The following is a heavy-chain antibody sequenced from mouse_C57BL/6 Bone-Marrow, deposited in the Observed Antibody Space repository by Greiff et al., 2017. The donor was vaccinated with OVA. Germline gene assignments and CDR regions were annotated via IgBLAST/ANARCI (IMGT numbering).Heavy chain of an antibody. CDR3: ARWGFLDY. J-gene: IGHJ2*01. V-gene: IGHV1-69*01. CDR1: GYTFTSYW. CDR2: IDPSDSYT. Sequence: VKLQQPGAELVMPGASVKLSCKASGYTFTSYWMHWVKQRPGQGLEWIGEIDPSDSYTNYNQKFKGKSTLTVDKSSSTAYMQLSSLTSEDSAVYDCARWGFLDYWGQGTTLTVSS.